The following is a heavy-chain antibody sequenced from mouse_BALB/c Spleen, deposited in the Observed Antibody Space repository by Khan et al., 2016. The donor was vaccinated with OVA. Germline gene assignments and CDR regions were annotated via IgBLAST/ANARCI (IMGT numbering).Heavy chain of an antibody. J-gene: IGHJ4*01. V-gene: IGHV3-8*02. Sequence: VQLKESGPSLVKPSQTLSLTCSVTGDSITSGFWNWIRKFPGNKFEYMGYVTYIGNTYYNPPLNSRISIIPDTSKSQDYLLLNSVTTEDTATYFCARSYDGWAMDYWGQGTSVTVSS. D-gene: IGHD1-1*02. CDR2: VTYIGNT. CDR1: GDSITSGF. CDR3: ARSYDGWAMDY.